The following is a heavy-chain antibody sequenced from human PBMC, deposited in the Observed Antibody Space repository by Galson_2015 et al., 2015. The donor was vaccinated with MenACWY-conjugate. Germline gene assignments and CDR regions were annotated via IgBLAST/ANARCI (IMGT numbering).Heavy chain of an antibody. CDR3: ARDLGFYCSLNDCYSPY. CDR2: IKQDGSEK. D-gene: IGHD2-15*01. V-gene: IGHV3-7*03. J-gene: IGHJ4*02. Sequence: SLRLSCAASGFTFNNYWMSWVRQVPGKGPEWVANIKQDGSEKYYVDSVRGRFTISRDNAKSSLFLQMNSLRVEDTAVYYCARDLGFYCSLNDCYSPYWGQGTLVTVSS. CDR1: GFTFNNYW.